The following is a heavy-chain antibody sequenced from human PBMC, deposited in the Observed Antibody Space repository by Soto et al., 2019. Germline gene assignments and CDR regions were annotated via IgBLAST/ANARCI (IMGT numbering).Heavy chain of an antibody. CDR1: GYTFTSYD. Sequence: ASVKVSCKASGYTFTSYDINWVRQATGQGLEWMGWMNPNSGNTGYAQKFQGRVTMTRNTSISTAYMELSSLRSEDTAVYYCARQWLDDGDAFDIWGQGTMVTVSS. CDR3: ARQWLDDGDAFDI. J-gene: IGHJ3*02. V-gene: IGHV1-8*01. CDR2: MNPNSGNT. D-gene: IGHD6-19*01.